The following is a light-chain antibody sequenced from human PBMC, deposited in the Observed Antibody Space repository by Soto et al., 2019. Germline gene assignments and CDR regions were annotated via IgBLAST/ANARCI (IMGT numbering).Light chain of an antibody. CDR3: QQRSSWWT. CDR2: DAS. CDR1: QSVGTY. V-gene: IGKV3-11*01. J-gene: IGKJ1*01. Sequence: EIVLTQSPATLSLSLGEGATLSCRASQSVGTYLAWYQQKPGQAPRLLIHDASNRATGIPARFSGSGSGTDFTLTISSLEPEDFAVYYCQQRSSWWTVGQGTKVEI.